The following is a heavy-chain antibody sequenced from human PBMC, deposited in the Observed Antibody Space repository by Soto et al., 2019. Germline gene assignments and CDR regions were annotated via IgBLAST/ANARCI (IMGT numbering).Heavy chain of an antibody. Sequence: ASVKVSCKASGYTFTTSGFNWVRQAPGQGLEWMGWISAKSGNTNYAQKLQGRVTMTTDTSTCTVYMELRSLTSDDTAIYYCTRAGASDWNYVSTSSWGQGTLVTVSS. CDR3: TRAGASDWNYVSTSS. V-gene: IGHV1-18*04. CDR2: ISAKSGNT. CDR1: GYTFTTSG. D-gene: IGHD1-1*01. J-gene: IGHJ4*02.